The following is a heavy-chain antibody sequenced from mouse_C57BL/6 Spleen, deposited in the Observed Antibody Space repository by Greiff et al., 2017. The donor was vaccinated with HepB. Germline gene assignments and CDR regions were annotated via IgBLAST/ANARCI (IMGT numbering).Heavy chain of an antibody. D-gene: IGHD2-4*01. J-gene: IGHJ1*03. Sequence: EVKVVESGAELVKPGASVKLSCTASGFNIKDYYMHWVKQRTEQGLEWIGRIDSEDGETKYAPKFQGKATITADTSSNTAYLQLSSLTSEDTAVYYCASYDYEGYFDVWGTGTTVTVSS. CDR2: IDSEDGET. CDR1: GFNIKDYY. CDR3: ASYDYEGYFDV. V-gene: IGHV14-2*01.